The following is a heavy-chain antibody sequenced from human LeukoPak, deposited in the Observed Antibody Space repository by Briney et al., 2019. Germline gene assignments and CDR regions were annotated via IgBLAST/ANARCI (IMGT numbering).Heavy chain of an antibody. D-gene: IGHD2-15*01. CDR2: ISDSAGST. J-gene: IGHJ6*02. Sequence: GGSLRLSCSASGFPFSSYAMHWVRQAPGKGLEYVSAISDSAGSTYYADSVKGRFTISRDNSKNTLYLQMSSLRAEDTAVYFCVRGYSFGPYGMDVWGQGTTVTVSS. V-gene: IGHV3-64D*09. CDR3: VRGYSFGPYGMDV. CDR1: GFPFSSYA.